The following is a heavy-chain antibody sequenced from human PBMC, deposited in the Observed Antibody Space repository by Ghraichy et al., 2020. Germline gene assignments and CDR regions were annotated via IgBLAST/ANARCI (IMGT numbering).Heavy chain of an antibody. D-gene: IGHD1-1*01. Sequence: GGSLRLSCAASGFTFSSYAMTWVRQAPGKGLEWVSAVSGSGGDTYYADSVKGRFTISRDNSKNTLYLQMNSLRAEDTAVYYCAKPTADRGWYFDLWGRGTLVTVSS. CDR3: AKPTADRGWYFDL. V-gene: IGHV3-23*01. CDR2: VSGSGGDT. J-gene: IGHJ2*01. CDR1: GFTFSSYA.